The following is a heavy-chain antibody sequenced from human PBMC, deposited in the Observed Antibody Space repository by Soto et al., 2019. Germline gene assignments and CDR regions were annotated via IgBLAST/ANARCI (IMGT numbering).Heavy chain of an antibody. CDR3: ARVPPGGYSGYDSAFDI. V-gene: IGHV3-20*04. J-gene: IGHJ3*02. CDR1: GFTFDDYG. D-gene: IGHD5-12*01. CDR2: INWNGGST. Sequence: GGSLRLSCAASGFTFDDYGMSWVRQAPGKGLEWVSGINWNGGSTGYADSVKGRFTISRDNAKNSLYLQMNSLRAEDTALYYCARVPPGGYSGYDSAFDIWGQGTMVT.